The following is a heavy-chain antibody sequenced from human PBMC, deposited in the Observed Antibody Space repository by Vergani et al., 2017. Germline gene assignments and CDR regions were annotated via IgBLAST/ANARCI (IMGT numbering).Heavy chain of an antibody. D-gene: IGHD6-13*01. CDR1: GFTFDDYA. Sequence: EVQLVESGGGLVQPGGSLRLSCAASGFTFDDYAMHWVRQAPGKGLEWVSGISWNSGSIGYADSVKGRFTISRDNAKNSLYLQMNSLRAEDTALYYCAKGVGKQQLVLSYWGQGTLVTVSS. CDR3: AKGVGKQQLVLSY. J-gene: IGHJ4*02. CDR2: ISWNSGSI. V-gene: IGHV3-9*01.